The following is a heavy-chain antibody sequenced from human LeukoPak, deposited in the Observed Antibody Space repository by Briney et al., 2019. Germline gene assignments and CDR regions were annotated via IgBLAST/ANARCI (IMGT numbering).Heavy chain of an antibody. D-gene: IGHD1-26*01. J-gene: IGHJ6*04. V-gene: IGHV3-33*01. CDR2: IWYDGRNT. Sequence: PGVPLRLSCAASGFTFSSYRMHWVPQAPGKGLEGVAVIWYDGRNTHYAHSVKARFTISSDNSKNTLYLQMNSLRAEDTAIYYCATLLQGDGMDVWGKGTTVTVS. CDR3: ATLLQGDGMDV. CDR1: GFTFSSYR.